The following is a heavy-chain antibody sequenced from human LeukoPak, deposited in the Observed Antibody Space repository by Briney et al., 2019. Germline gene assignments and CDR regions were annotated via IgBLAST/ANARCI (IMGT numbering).Heavy chain of an antibody. J-gene: IGHJ3*02. CDR2: ISYDGSNK. V-gene: IGHV3-30-3*01. CDR1: GFTFSSYA. Sequence: PGRSLRLSCAASGFTFSSYAMHWVRQAPGKGLEWVAVISYDGSNKYYADSVKGRFTISRDNSKNTLYLQMNSLRAEDTAVYYCASFADCGPHAFDIWGQGTMVTVSS. D-gene: IGHD2-21*02. CDR3: ASFADCGPHAFDI.